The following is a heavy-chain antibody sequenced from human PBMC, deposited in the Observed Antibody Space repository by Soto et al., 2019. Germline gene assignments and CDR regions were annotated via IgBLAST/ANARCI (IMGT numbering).Heavy chain of an antibody. CDR2: ISYDGSNK. Sequence: PGGSLRLSCAASGFTFSSYGMHWVRQAPGKGLEWVAVISYDGSNKYYADSVKGRFTISRDNSKNTLYLQMNSLRAEATAVYYSVKDRRYSYGLTFDYWGQGTLVTVSS. CDR1: GFTFSSYG. D-gene: IGHD5-18*01. CDR3: VKDRRYSYGLTFDY. V-gene: IGHV3-30*18. J-gene: IGHJ4*02.